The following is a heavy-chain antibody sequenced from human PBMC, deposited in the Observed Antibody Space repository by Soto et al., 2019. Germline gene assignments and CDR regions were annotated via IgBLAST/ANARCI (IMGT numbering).Heavy chain of an antibody. CDR2: INHSGST. CDR1: GGSFSGYY. J-gene: IGHJ5*02. V-gene: IGHV4-34*01. Sequence: SETLSLTCAVYGGSFSGYYWSWIRQPPGKGLEWIGEINHSGSTNYNPSLKSRVTISVDTSKNQFSLKLSSVTAADTAVYYCARGGRFLEWLLRPYWFDPWGQGXLVTVSS. CDR3: ARGGRFLEWLLRPYWFDP. D-gene: IGHD3-3*01.